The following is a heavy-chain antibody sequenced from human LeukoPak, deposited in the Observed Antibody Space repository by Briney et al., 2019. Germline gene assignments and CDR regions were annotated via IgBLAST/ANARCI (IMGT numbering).Heavy chain of an antibody. J-gene: IGHJ4*02. CDR1: GGSISSNSYY. CDR2: IYYSGST. V-gene: IGHV4-39*01. CDR3: ASGYCSGGSCHFDY. Sequence: PSETLSLTCAVSGGSISSNSYYWGWIRQPPGKGLEWIGSIYYSGSTYYNPSLKSRVTISVDTSKNQFSLKLSSVTAADTAVYYCASGYCSGGSCHFDYWGQGTLVTVSS. D-gene: IGHD2-15*01.